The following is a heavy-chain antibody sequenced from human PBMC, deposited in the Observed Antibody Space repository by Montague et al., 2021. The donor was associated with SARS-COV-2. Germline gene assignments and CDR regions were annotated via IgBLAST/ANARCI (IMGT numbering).Heavy chain of an antibody. D-gene: IGHD3-16*02. J-gene: IGHJ4*02. CDR1: GASRSTKNYY. CDR3: ARLGITLGGVIGIRYYFDF. V-gene: IGHV4-39*01. CDR2: ISYSATS. Sequence: SETLSLTCTFSGASRSTKNYYRGWIRQPPGKGLEWIGSISYSATSYSNPSLKSRVTMSVDTSRNQLSLNLSSVTVADTAVYYCARLGITLGGVIGIRYYFDFWGQGTLVTVSS.